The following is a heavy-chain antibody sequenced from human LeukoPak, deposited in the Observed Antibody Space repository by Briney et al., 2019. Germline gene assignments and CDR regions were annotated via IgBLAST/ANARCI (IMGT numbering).Heavy chain of an antibody. Sequence: PGGSLRLSCAASGFTFSSYGMHWVRQAPGKGLEWVAVIWYGGSNKYYADSVKGRFTISGDNSKNTLYLQMNSLRAEDTAVYYCAKDGSPYSSSSLGFDPWGQGTLVTVSS. CDR2: IWYGGSNK. J-gene: IGHJ5*02. CDR3: AKDGSPYSSSSLGFDP. CDR1: GFTFSSYG. V-gene: IGHV3-30*02. D-gene: IGHD6-6*01.